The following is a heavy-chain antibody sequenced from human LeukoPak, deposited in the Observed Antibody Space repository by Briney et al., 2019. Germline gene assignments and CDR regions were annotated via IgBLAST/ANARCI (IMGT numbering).Heavy chain of an antibody. CDR2: INHSGST. J-gene: IGHJ4*02. CDR1: GGSIRSSNW. Sequence: SETLSLTCAVSGGSIRSSNWWRWVRQPPGKGLEWIGEINHSGSTNYNPSLKSRVTISIDTSKNQFSLKLSSVTAADTAVYYCARGDFVLRFLEWLPTVKGYFDYWGQGTLVTVSS. CDR3: ARGDFVLRFLEWLPTVKGYFDY. D-gene: IGHD3-3*01. V-gene: IGHV4-4*02.